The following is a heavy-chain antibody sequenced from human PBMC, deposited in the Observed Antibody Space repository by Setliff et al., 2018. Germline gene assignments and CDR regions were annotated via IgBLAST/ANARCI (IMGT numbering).Heavy chain of an antibody. V-gene: IGHV3-20*04. CDR2: INWNGGST. J-gene: IGHJ4*02. D-gene: IGHD3-10*01. CDR1: GFIFDDYG. Sequence: PGGSLRLSCAASGFIFDDYGMGWVRQVPGKGLEWVSGINWNGGSTSYADSVKGRFTISRDNAKNSLSLQMNNLRTEDTAVYYCFGAGTCSYWGQGTLVTVSS. CDR3: FGAGTCSY.